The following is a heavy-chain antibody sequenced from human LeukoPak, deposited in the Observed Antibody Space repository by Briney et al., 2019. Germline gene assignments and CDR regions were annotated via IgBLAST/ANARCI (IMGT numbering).Heavy chain of an antibody. CDR3: ATVRFYCSGGSCLPHYFDY. CDR1: GYTLTELS. V-gene: IGHV1-24*01. J-gene: IGHJ4*02. Sequence: ASVKVSCKVSGYTLTELSMHWVRQAPGKGLEWMGGFDPEDGETIYAQKFQGSVTMTEDTSTDTAYMELSSLRSEDTAVYYCATVRFYCSGGSCLPHYFDYWGQGTLVTVSS. CDR2: FDPEDGET. D-gene: IGHD2-15*01.